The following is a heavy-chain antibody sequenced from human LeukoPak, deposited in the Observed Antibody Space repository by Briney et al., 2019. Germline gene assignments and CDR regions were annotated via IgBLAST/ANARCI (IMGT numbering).Heavy chain of an antibody. CDR2: ISSSGSTI. CDR1: GFTFSDYY. J-gene: IGHJ4*02. CDR3: ARDLPITMIVFDY. Sequence: MAGGSLRLSCAASGFTFSDYYMSWIRQAPGKGLEWVSYISSSGSTIYYADSVKDRFTISRDNAKNSLYLQMNSLRAEDTAVYYCARDLPITMIVFDYWGQGTLVTVSS. V-gene: IGHV3-11*04. D-gene: IGHD3-22*01.